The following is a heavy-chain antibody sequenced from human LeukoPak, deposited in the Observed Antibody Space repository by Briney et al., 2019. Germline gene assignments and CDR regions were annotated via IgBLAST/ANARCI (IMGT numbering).Heavy chain of an antibody. V-gene: IGHV3-21*01. CDR1: GFTFSSYS. Sequence: GVSLRLCCAASGFTFSSYSMNWVRQAPGKGLEWVSSISSSSSYIYYADSVKGRFTISRDNAKNSLYLQMNSLRAEDTAVYYCARATIFGWFDPWGQGTLVTVSS. CDR3: ARATIFGWFDP. CDR2: ISSSSSYI. J-gene: IGHJ5*02. D-gene: IGHD3-9*01.